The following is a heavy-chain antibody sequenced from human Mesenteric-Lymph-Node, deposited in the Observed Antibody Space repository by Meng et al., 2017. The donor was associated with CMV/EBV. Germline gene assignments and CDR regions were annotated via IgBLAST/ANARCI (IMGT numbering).Heavy chain of an antibody. Sequence: GESLKISCAASGFTFSSYAMHWVRQAPGKGLEWVAVISYDGSNKYYADSVKGRFTISRDNSKNTLYLQMNSLRAEDTAVYYCARAFGFWSGYSDYWGQGTLVTVSS. V-gene: IGHV3-30*04. J-gene: IGHJ4*02. D-gene: IGHD3-3*01. CDR1: GFTFSSYA. CDR3: ARAFGFWSGYSDY. CDR2: ISYDGSNK.